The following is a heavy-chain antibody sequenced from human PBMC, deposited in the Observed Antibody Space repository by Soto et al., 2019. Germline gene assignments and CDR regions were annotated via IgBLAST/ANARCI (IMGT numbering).Heavy chain of an antibody. CDR3: ARAKSTYASAYYVY. D-gene: IGHD1-26*01. V-gene: IGHV3-48*02. CDR1: GFTFSSYS. J-gene: IGHJ4*02. CDR2: ISSSSSTI. Sequence: SLRLSCAASGFTFSSYSMNWVRQAPGKGLEWVSYISSSSSTIYYADSVKGRFTISRDNAKNSLYLQMNSLRDEDTAVYYCARAKSTYASAYYVYWGRGTEVTVSS.